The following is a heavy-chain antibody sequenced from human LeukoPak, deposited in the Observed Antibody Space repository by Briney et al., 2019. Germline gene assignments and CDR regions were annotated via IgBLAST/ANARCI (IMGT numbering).Heavy chain of an antibody. V-gene: IGHV4-39*07. D-gene: IGHD3-9*01. CDR3: AQSARGAGYFGPFDY. CDR2: IYYSGST. Sequence: PSETLSLTCTVSGVSISSSSYYWGWIRQPPGKGLEWIGSIYYSGSTYYNPSLKSRVTISVDTSKNQFSLKLSSVTAADTAVYYCAQSARGAGYFGPFDYWGQGTLVTVSS. CDR1: GVSISSSSYY. J-gene: IGHJ4*02.